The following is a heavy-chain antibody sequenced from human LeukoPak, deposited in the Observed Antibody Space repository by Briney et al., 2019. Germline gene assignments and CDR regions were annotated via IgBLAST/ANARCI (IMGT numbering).Heavy chain of an antibody. CDR2: TYSGGRT. CDR3: ARDVSRYGDFGFDY. D-gene: IGHD4-17*01. J-gene: IGHJ4*02. CDR1: GGSIRSGDYY. Sequence: PSETLSLTCTVSGGSIRSGDYYWSWIRQPAGKGLEWIGRTYSGGRTNYNPSLRSRVTISLDTSKNEYYLKLSSVTAADTAVYYCARDVSRYGDFGFDYWGQGTLVTVSS. V-gene: IGHV4-61*02.